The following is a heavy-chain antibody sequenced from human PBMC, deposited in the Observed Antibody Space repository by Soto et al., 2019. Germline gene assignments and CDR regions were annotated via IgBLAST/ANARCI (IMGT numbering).Heavy chain of an antibody. J-gene: IGHJ4*02. Sequence: GALRLSCAAPGWTFSSYRMQRDRQAPGKGLVWVSRINSDGSSTSYADSVKGRFTISRDNAKNTLYLQMNSLRAEDTAVYYCAVAVAGPTAIGYWGQGTLVTVSS. CDR1: GWTFSSYR. CDR3: AVAVAGPTAIGY. V-gene: IGHV3-74*01. CDR2: INSDGSST. D-gene: IGHD6-19*01.